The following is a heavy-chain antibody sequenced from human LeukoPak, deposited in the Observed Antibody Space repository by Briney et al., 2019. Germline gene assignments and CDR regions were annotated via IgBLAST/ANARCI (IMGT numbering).Heavy chain of an antibody. CDR3: ARDRRYYYGSGSYYRMGNWFDP. J-gene: IGHJ5*02. Sequence: SETLSLACNVSGGSISSGTYYWSWIRQPAGKGLEWIGRIYTSGSTNYNPSLKSRVTMSVDTSKNQFSLKLSSVTAADTAVYYCARDRRYYYGSGSYYRMGNWFDPWGQGTLVTVSS. V-gene: IGHV4-61*02. CDR2: IYTSGST. D-gene: IGHD3-10*01. CDR1: GGSISSGTYY.